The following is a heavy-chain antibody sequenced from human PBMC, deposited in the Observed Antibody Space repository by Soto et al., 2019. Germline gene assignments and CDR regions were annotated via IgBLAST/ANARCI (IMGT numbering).Heavy chain of an antibody. V-gene: IGHV5-10-1*01. Sequence: ESLKISFKGSVYNFLSQWICWVRQMPGKGLEWMGWIDPHGSYTRYSPSGDSHVSITADESNRTVYLQWSRLKATDTALCYYVRHGDHFDSSVYDFDAWGQGTPVTVSS. CDR1: VYNFLSQW. J-gene: IGHJ4*02. D-gene: IGHD3-22*01. CDR3: VRHGDHFDSSVYDFDA. CDR2: IDPHGSYT.